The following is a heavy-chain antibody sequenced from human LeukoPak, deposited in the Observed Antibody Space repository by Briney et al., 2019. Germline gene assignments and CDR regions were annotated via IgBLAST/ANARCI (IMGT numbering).Heavy chain of an antibody. V-gene: IGHV3-30*02. CDR3: AKPAGGP. D-gene: IGHD3-10*01. Sequence: GGSLRLSCAASGFTVSSNYMSWVRQAPGKGLEWVAFIRYDGSNKYYADSVKGRFTISRDNSKNTLYLQMNSLRAEDTAVYYCAKPAGGPWGQGTLVTVSS. CDR1: GFTVSSNY. J-gene: IGHJ5*02. CDR2: IRYDGSNK.